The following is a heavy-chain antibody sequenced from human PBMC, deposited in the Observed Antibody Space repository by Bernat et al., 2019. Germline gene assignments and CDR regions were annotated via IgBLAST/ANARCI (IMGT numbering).Heavy chain of an antibody. CDR3: ATSGYDYYFDY. CDR2: ISSSSSYI. J-gene: IGHJ4*02. CDR1: GFTFSSYS. Sequence: EVQLVESGGVLVKPGGSLRLSCAASGFTFSSYSMNWVRQAPGKGLEWVSSISSSSSYIYYADSVKGRFTISRDNANNSLYLQMNSLRAEDTAVYYCATSGYDYYFDYWGQGTLVTVSS. D-gene: IGHD5-12*01. V-gene: IGHV3-21*01.